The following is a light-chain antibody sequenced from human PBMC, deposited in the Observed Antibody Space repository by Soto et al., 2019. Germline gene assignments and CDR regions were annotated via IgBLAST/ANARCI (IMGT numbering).Light chain of an antibody. J-gene: IGLJ2*01. CDR1: SSDVGSYDL. CDR3: SSYANGNTLL. V-gene: IGLV2-23*02. CDR2: EVT. Sequence: QSALTQPASVSGSPGQSITISCTGTSSDVGSYDLVSWYQHHPGTAPKLILYEVTKRPSGVSNRFSGSKSGNTASPTISGLQTDDYSQYYCSSYANGNTLLFGGGTLLSVL.